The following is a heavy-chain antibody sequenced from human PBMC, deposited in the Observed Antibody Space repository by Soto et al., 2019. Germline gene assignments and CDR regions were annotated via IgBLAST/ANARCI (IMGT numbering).Heavy chain of an antibody. Sequence: SETLSLTCTVSGGSISSGGYYWSWIRQHSGKGLEWIGYIYYSGSTYYNPSLKSRVTISVDTSKNQFSLKLSSVTAADTAVYYCARDLGGYSANWFDPWGQGTLVTVSS. V-gene: IGHV4-31*03. D-gene: IGHD3-22*01. J-gene: IGHJ5*02. CDR2: IYYSGST. CDR3: ARDLGGYSANWFDP. CDR1: GGSISSGGYY.